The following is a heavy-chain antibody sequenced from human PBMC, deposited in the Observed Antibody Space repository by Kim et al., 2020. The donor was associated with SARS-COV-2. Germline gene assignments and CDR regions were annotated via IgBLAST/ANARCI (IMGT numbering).Heavy chain of an antibody. CDR3: AKDSDYVWGSYRRNPPHFDY. Sequence: GGSLRLSCAASGFTFSSYAMSWVRQAPGKGLEWVSVIYSGGSSTYYADSVKGRFTISRDNSKNTLYLQMNSLRAEDTAVYYCAKDSDYVWGSYRRNPPHFDYWGQGTLVTVSS. V-gene: IGHV3-23*03. J-gene: IGHJ4*02. D-gene: IGHD3-16*02. CDR1: GFTFSSYA. CDR2: IYSGGSST.